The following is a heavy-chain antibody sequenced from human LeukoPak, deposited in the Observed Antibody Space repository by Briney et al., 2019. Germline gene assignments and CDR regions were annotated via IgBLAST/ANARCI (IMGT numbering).Heavy chain of an antibody. V-gene: IGHV4-39*07. J-gene: IGHJ4*02. CDR2: IYYSGST. D-gene: IGHD6-13*01. Sequence: SETLSLTCTVSGGSISSSSYYWGWIRQPPGKGLEWIGSIYYSGSTYYNPSLKSRVTISVDTSKNQFSLKLSPVTAADTAVYYCARSIAAAGTGGDYWGQGTLVTVSS. CDR1: GGSISSSSYY. CDR3: ARSIAAAGTGGDY.